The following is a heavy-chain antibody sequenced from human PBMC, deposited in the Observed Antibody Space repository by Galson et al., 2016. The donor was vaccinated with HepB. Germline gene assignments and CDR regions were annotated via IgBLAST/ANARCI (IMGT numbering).Heavy chain of an antibody. CDR2: ISYDGSNK. Sequence: SLRLSCAASGFTFSSYGMHWVRQAPGKGLEWVAFISYDGSNKKYADSVKGRFTISRDNSKKTLYLQMNSLRAEDTAVYYFAKDGRIYCSSASCHDHFHYWGQGTLVTVSS. CDR3: AKDGRIYCSSASCHDHFHY. CDR1: GFTFSSYG. V-gene: IGHV3-30*18. D-gene: IGHD2-2*01. J-gene: IGHJ4*02.